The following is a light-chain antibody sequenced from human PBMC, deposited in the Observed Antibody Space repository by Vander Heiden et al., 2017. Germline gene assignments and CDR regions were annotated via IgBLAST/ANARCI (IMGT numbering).Light chain of an antibody. V-gene: IGKV1-5*03. J-gene: IGKJ1*01. CDR3: QQYNSYSWT. Sequence: DIQMTQSPSTLSASVGDRVTITCRASQSISSWLAWYQQKPGKATKLLIYKASSLESGVPSRFSGRGSGTEFTLTISSLQPDDFATYYCQQYNSYSWTFGQGTKVEIK. CDR2: KAS. CDR1: QSISSW.